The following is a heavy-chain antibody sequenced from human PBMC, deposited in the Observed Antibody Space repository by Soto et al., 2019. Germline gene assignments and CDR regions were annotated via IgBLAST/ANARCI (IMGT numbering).Heavy chain of an antibody. CDR2: MNPNSGNT. CDR3: AIKLCGEYCSGCSGYSVRDAFDI. Sequence: QVQLVQSGAEVKKPGASVKVSCKASGYTFTSYDINWVRQATGQGLEWMGWMNPNSGNTGYAQKFQGRVTMTRNTDISTAYMELSSLRSEDTAVYYCAIKLCGEYCSGCSGYSVRDAFDIWGQGTMVTVSS. CDR1: GYTFTSYD. D-gene: IGHD2-15*01. J-gene: IGHJ3*02. V-gene: IGHV1-8*01.